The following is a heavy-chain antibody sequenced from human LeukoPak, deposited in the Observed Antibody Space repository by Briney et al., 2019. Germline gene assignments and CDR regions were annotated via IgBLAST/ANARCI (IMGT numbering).Heavy chain of an antibody. D-gene: IGHD4-17*01. J-gene: IGHJ4*02. CDR2: IWYDGSNK. CDR3: AKGWRGDYAPVYFDY. V-gene: IGHV3-33*06. Sequence: PGGSLRLSCAASGFTFSSYGMHWVPQAPGKGLEWVAVIWYDGSNKYSADSVKGRFTISRDNSKNTLYLQMNSLRAEDTAVYYCAKGWRGDYAPVYFDYWGQGTLVTVSS. CDR1: GFTFSSYG.